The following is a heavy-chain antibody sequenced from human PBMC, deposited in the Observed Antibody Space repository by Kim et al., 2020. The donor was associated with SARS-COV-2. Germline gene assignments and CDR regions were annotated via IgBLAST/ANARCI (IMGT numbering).Heavy chain of an antibody. J-gene: IGHJ3*02. CDR2: TRNKANGYTT. D-gene: IGHD2-15*01. V-gene: IGHV3-72*01. CDR3: TSWWGGGYSFDI. CDR1: GFSLSDHY. Sequence: GGSLRLSCAASGFSLSDHYIDWVRQAPGEGLDWVGRTRNKANGYTTEYAASVKGRFTISRDDSQTSLYLQMNSLKTEDTAVYYCTSWWGGGYSFDIWGQGTMVTVSS.